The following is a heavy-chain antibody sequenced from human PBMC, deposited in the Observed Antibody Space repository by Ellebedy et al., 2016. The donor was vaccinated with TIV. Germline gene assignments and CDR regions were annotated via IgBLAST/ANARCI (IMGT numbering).Heavy chain of an antibody. CDR3: AKDPVGATIEYYFDY. CDR2: ISYDGSNK. Sequence: GESLKISXAASGFTFSSYGMHWVRQAPGKGLEWVAVISYDGSNKYYADSVKGRFTISRDNSKNTLYLQMNSLRAEDTAVYYCAKDPVGATIEYYFDYWGQGTLVTVSS. D-gene: IGHD1-26*01. V-gene: IGHV3-30*18. J-gene: IGHJ4*02. CDR1: GFTFSSYG.